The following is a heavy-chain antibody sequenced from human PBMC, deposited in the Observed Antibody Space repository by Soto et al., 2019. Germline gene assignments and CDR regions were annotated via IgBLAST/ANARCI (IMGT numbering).Heavy chain of an antibody. CDR2: VNPNTGKT. CDR1: GYTFRSYD. J-gene: IGHJ5*01. Sequence: QVQLVQSGAEVKKPGASVKVSCTGSGYTFRSYDIHWVRQATGQGLEWMGWVNPNTGKTGYAQKFQGRVTMTRDMSKSSAYMEVNSLTSEDTAIYYCARAYGAGSFDFWGQGTLVSVSS. D-gene: IGHD3-10*01. CDR3: ARAYGAGSFDF. V-gene: IGHV1-8*01.